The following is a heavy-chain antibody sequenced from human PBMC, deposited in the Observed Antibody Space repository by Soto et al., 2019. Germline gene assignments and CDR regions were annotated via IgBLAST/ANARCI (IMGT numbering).Heavy chain of an antibody. CDR1: GGSFSGYY. CDR2: INHSGST. V-gene: IGHV4-34*01. CDR3: ARLIAARYYYYGMDV. D-gene: IGHD6-13*01. J-gene: IGHJ6*02. Sequence: NPSETLSLTCAVYGGSFSGYYWSWIRQPPGKGLEWIGEINHSGSTNYNPSLKSRVTISVDTSKNQFSLKLSSVTAADTAVYYCARLIAARYYYYGMDVWGQGTTVTVSS.